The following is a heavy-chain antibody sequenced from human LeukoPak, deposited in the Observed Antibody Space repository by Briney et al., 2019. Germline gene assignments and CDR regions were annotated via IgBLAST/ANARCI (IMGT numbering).Heavy chain of an antibody. CDR2: ISGSSGST. D-gene: IGHD3-10*01. Sequence: GGTLRLSCAASGFTFSSYGMSWVRQAPGKGLEWVSAISGSSGSTYYADSVKGRFTISRDNSKNTLYLQMNSLRAEDTAVYYCAKDQTTMVRAHFDPWGQGTLVTVSS. V-gene: IGHV3-23*01. CDR3: AKDQTTMVRAHFDP. J-gene: IGHJ5*02. CDR1: GFTFSSYG.